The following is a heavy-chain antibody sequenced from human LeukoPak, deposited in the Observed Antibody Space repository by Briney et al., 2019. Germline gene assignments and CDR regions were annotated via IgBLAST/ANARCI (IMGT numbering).Heavy chain of an antibody. D-gene: IGHD4-17*01. J-gene: IGHJ4*02. V-gene: IGHV4-34*01. CDR1: GGSFSGYY. CDR2: INHSGRT. CDR3: ARAREAVTIDY. Sequence: SETLSLTCAVYGGSFSGYYWTWIRQPPGKGLEWIGEINHSGRTNYNPSLKSRVIISVDTSKNQFSLELSSVTAADTAVYYCARAREAVTIDYWGQGTLVTVSS.